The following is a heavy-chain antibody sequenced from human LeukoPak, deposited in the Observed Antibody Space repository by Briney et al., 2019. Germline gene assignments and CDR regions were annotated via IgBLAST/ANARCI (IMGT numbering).Heavy chain of an antibody. V-gene: IGHV4-59*12. CDR2: IYYSGST. D-gene: IGHD6-19*01. CDR1: GGSISSYY. J-gene: IGHJ4*02. Sequence: PSETLSLTCTVSGGSISSYYWNWIRQPPGKGLEWIGYIYYSGSTNYNPSLKSRVTISVDTSKNQFSLKLSSVTAADTAVYYCARRRAVAGRTLDYWGQGTLVTVSS. CDR3: ARRRAVAGRTLDY.